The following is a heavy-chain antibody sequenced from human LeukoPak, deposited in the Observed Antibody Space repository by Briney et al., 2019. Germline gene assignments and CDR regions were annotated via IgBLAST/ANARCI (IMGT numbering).Heavy chain of an antibody. D-gene: IGHD6-19*01. V-gene: IGHV4-61*01. Sequence: PSETLSLTCTVSGYSISSGYYWGWIRQTPGKGLEWIGYIYYSGSTNYNPSLKSRVTISVDTSKNQFSLKLSSVTAADTAVYYCARQREKRMVAAAGSIAVAGAYFDYWGQGTLVTVSS. CDR3: ARQREKRMVAAAGSIAVAGAYFDY. CDR2: IYYSGST. CDR1: GYSISSGYY. J-gene: IGHJ4*02.